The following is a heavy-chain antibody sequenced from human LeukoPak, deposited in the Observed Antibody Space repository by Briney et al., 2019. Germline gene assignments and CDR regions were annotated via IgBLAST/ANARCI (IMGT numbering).Heavy chain of an antibody. D-gene: IGHD2-2*03. Sequence: PGASVKVSCKASGYTFTSYDINWVRQATGQGLEWMGWMNPNSGNTGYAQKFQGRVTMTRNTSISTAYMELSSLRSEDTAVYYCARLLRVGYCSTTTCNWFDPWGQGTLVTVSS. V-gene: IGHV1-8*01. CDR2: MNPNSGNT. CDR1: GYTFTSYD. J-gene: IGHJ5*02. CDR3: ARLLRVGYCSTTTCNWFDP.